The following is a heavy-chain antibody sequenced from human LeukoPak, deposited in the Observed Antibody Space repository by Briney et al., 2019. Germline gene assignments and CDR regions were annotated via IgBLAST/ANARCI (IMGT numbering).Heavy chain of an antibody. Sequence: SVKVSCKASGFTFTSSAVQWVRQARGQRLEWIGWIVVGSGNTNYAQKLQGRVTMTTDTSTSTAYMELRSLRSDDTAVYYCARDKSVEMATIDYFDYWGQGTLVTVSS. CDR1: GFTFTSSA. D-gene: IGHD5-24*01. V-gene: IGHV1-58*01. J-gene: IGHJ4*02. CDR3: ARDKSVEMATIDYFDY. CDR2: IVVGSGNT.